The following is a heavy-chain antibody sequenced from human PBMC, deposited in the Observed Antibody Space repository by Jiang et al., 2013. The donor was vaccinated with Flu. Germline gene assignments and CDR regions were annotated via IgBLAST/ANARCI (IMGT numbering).Heavy chain of an antibody. CDR1: GYSFTNYY. J-gene: IGHJ3*02. CDR2: INPSSGTT. V-gene: IGHV1-46*01. Sequence: GAEVKKPGTFVKVSCKASGYSFTNYYMHWVRQAPGQGLEWMGVINPSSGTTTHAQNFLGRVTMIRDTSTRTVYMELSSLRSEDTAVYYCTRGEEWAFDIWAKGQWSPSLQ. CDR3: TRGEEWAFDI. D-gene: IGHD3-3*01.